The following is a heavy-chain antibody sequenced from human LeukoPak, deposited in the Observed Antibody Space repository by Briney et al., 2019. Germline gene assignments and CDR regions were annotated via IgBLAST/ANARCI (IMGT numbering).Heavy chain of an antibody. J-gene: IGHJ4*02. CDR3: ARDIVATGSFDY. CDR2: IYYSGSA. D-gene: IGHD5-12*01. V-gene: IGHV4-59*01. CDR1: GGSISDYS. Sequence: TSETLSLTCTVSGGSISDYSWSWIRQPPGKGLEWIGNIYYSGSANHNPSLKSRVTISVDTSKNQFSLKLSSVTAADTAVYYCARDIVATGSFDYWGQGTLVTVSS.